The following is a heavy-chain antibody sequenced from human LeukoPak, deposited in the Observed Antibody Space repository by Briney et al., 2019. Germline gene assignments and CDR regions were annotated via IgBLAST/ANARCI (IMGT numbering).Heavy chain of an antibody. Sequence: PGGSLRLSCAASGFTFSSYGMHWVRQAPGKGLEWVAVISYDGSNKYYADSVKGRFTISRDNSKNTLYLQMNSLRAEDTAVYYCANFVMQAAAGTSVDYWGQGTLVTVSS. CDR3: ANFVMQAAAGTSVDY. J-gene: IGHJ4*02. CDR2: ISYDGSNK. V-gene: IGHV3-30*18. D-gene: IGHD6-13*01. CDR1: GFTFSSYG.